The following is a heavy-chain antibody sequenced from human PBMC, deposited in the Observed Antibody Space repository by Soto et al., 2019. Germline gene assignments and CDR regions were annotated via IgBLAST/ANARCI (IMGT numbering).Heavy chain of an antibody. D-gene: IGHD2-21*02. J-gene: IGHJ6*02. Sequence: RRLSCAASGFTFSDYYMSWIRQAPGKGLEWVSYISSSGSTIYYADSVKGRFTISRDNAKNSLYLQMNSLRAEDTAVYYCARGGHLAYCGGDCYSVGYYYGMDVWGQGTTVTVSS. CDR1: GFTFSDYY. V-gene: IGHV3-11*01. CDR3: ARGGHLAYCGGDCYSVGYYYGMDV. CDR2: ISSSGSTI.